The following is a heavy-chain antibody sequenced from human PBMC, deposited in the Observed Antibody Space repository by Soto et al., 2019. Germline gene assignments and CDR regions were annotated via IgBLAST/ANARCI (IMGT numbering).Heavy chain of an antibody. CDR3: ARDQGGDSDY. CDR1: GVSISSYY. CDR2: IYYSGST. D-gene: IGHD2-21*02. Sequence: SETLSLTCTVSGVSISSYYWSWIRQPPGKGLEWIGYIYYSGSTNYNPSLKSRVTISVDTSKSQFSLKLTSVTAADTAVYYCARDQGGDSDYWGQGSLVTVSS. V-gene: IGHV4-59*01. J-gene: IGHJ4*02.